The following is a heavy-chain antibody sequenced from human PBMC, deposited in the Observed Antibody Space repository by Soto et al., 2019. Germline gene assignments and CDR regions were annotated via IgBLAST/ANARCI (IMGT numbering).Heavy chain of an antibody. V-gene: IGHV3-23*01. CDR3: AKDKGGRYCSRTSCLYSFDY. CDR2: ISDSGST. Sequence: EVQLLEPGGGLVQPGGSLRLSCTASGFTFSTYAMSWVRQAPGKGLEWVSTISDSGSTYYADSVKGRFTISRDNSKNTLYLEMNSLRAEDTAVYYCAKDKGGRYCSRTSCLYSFDYWGQGTLVTVSS. CDR1: GFTFSTYA. D-gene: IGHD2-2*01. J-gene: IGHJ4*02.